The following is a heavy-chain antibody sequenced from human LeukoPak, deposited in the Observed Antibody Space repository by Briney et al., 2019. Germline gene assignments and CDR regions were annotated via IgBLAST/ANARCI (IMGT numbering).Heavy chain of an antibody. CDR2: IIPILGIA. CDR1: GGTFSSYA. J-gene: IGHJ4*02. V-gene: IGHV1-69*04. D-gene: IGHD6-13*01. CDR3: ARAPGTKYRIAAAGTEGYYFDY. Sequence: ASVKVSCKASGGTFSSYAIIWVRQAPGQGLEWMGRIIPILGIANYAQKFQGRVTITADKSTSTAYMELSSLRSGDTAVYYCARAPGTKYRIAAAGTEGYYFDYWGQGTLVTVSS.